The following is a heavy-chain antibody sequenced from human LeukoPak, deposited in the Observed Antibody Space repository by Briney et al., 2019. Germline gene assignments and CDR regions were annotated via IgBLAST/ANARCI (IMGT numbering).Heavy chain of an antibody. D-gene: IGHD3-16*01. CDR1: GFTFSSYG. J-gene: IGHJ4*02. CDR3: AKGGSGGESEY. Sequence: GGSLRLSCAVSGFTFSSYGMHWVRQAPGKGLEWVAVIWYDGSNKYYADSVKGRFTISGDNSKNTLYLQMGSLRAEDTAVYYCAKGGSGGESEYWGQGTLVTVSS. V-gene: IGHV3-33*06. CDR2: IWYDGSNK.